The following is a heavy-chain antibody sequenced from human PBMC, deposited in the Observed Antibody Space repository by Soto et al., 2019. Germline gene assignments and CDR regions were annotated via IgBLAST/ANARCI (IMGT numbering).Heavy chain of an antibody. D-gene: IGHD7-27*01. V-gene: IGHV3-23*01. J-gene: IGHJ2*01. CDR3: ASKILGSTTRADYWYFDL. CDR1: GFTFINYA. Sequence: EVQLLESGGGLVQPGGSLRLSCAGSGFTFINYAMNWVRQAPGKGLEWVSSISGGGAAAFFGDSVRGRFTISRDNSKNTVTLQMNGLGVGDTAVYYCASKILGSTTRADYWYFDLWGRGTLVTVSS. CDR2: ISGGGAAA.